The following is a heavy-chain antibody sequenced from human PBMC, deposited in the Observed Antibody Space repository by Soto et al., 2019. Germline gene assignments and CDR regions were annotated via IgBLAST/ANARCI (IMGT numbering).Heavy chain of an antibody. CDR3: ARDRERWLVRYFQH. J-gene: IGHJ1*01. CDR1: GGTFSSYA. Sequence: QVQLVQSGAEVKKPGSSVKVSCKASGGTFSSYAISWVRQAPGQGLEWMGGIIPIFGTANYAQKFQGRVTITADESRRTAYMGLSSLRSEDTAVYYCARDRERWLVRYFQHWGQGPLVTVSS. CDR2: IIPIFGTA. D-gene: IGHD6-19*01. V-gene: IGHV1-69*12.